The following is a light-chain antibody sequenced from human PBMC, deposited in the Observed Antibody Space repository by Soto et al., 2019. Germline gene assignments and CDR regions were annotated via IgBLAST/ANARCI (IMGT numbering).Light chain of an antibody. V-gene: IGKV1-39*01. Sequence: DVHMTKSPSSLSASVGDRVTITWRASQSIAGYLNWYQQKPGKAPKLLIYAASSLQSGVPSRFSGSGSGTDFTLTVSSLQPEDFATYYCHQSYDIPTFGQGTRLEI. CDR1: QSIAGY. J-gene: IGKJ5*01. CDR2: AAS. CDR3: HQSYDIPT.